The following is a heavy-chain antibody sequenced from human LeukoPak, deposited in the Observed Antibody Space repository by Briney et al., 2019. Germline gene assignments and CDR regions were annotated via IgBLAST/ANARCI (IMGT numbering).Heavy chain of an antibody. CDR2: XYPGDSDT. V-gene: IGHV5-51*01. J-gene: IGHJ4*02. CDR3: ARHLRYSSSWYYFDY. Sequence: LEWRGXXYPGDSDTRYSPSFQGQVTISADKSISTAYLQWSSLKASDTAMYYCARHLRYSSSWYYFDYWGQGTLVTVSS. D-gene: IGHD6-13*01.